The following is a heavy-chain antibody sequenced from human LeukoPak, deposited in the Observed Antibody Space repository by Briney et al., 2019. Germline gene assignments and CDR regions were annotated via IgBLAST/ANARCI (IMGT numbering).Heavy chain of an antibody. J-gene: IGHJ4*02. D-gene: IGHD3-22*01. CDR3: AREEDSSGYWVY. CDR2: INPNSGGT. CDR1: GYTFTGYY. V-gene: IGHV1-2*02. Sequence: ASVKISCKASGYTFTGYYMHWVRQAPGQGLEWMGWINPNSGGTNYAQKFQGRVTMTRDTSISTAYMELSRLRSDDTAVYYCAREEDSSGYWVYWGQGTLVTVSS.